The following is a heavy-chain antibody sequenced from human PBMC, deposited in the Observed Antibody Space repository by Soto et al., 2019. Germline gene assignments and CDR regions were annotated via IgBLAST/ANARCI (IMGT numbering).Heavy chain of an antibody. CDR2: IYSGGTT. J-gene: IGHJ4*02. V-gene: IGHV3-53*01. Sequence: EVQVVESGGGLIQPGGSLRLSCVVSGFTVSSTNYMRWVRQAPGKGLEWVSVIYSGGTTFYADSVKGRFTISRDNSKNTLYLQMNSLSAEDTAVYYCHGDGYWGQGTLVTVSS. CDR1: GFTVSSTNY. CDR3: HGDGY.